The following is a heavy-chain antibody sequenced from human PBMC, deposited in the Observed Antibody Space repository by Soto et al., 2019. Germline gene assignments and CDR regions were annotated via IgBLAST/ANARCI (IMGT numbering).Heavy chain of an antibody. J-gene: IGHJ6*02. V-gene: IGHV5-51*01. CDR2: IYPGDSDT. CDR1: GYSFSSHW. CDR3: ARGIAARYYYYGMGV. D-gene: IGHD6-6*01. Sequence: GETLKISCKGSGYSFSSHWITWVRQMPGKGLEWMGIIYPGDSDTRYSPSFQGQVTISADKSISTAYLQWSSLKASDTAMYYCARGIAARYYYYGMGVWGQGTTVTVSS.